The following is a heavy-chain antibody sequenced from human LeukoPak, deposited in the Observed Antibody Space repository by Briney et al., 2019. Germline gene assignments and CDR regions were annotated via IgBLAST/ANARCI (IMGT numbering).Heavy chain of an antibody. CDR1: GGSFNSYY. CDR3: ARGRKAAAFDY. V-gene: IGHV4-34*01. CDR2: INHSGST. D-gene: IGHD6-13*01. J-gene: IGHJ4*02. Sequence: SETLSLTCAVYGGSFNSYYWSWIRQPPGKGLEWIGEINHSGSTSYNPSLKSRVTISVDTSKNQFSLKLSSVTAADTAVYYCARGRKAAAFDYWGQGTLVTVSS.